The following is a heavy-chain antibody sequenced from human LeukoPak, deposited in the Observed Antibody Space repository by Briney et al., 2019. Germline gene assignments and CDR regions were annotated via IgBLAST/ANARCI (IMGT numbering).Heavy chain of an antibody. Sequence: GSLRLSCTAFGFTFGDYAISWFRQAPGKGLEWVANIKRDGSEKYYVDSVKGRSTISRDNAKNSLYLQMNSLRAEDTAVYYCARRGYCTNGVCHIDYWGQGTLVTVSS. CDR1: GFTFGDYA. CDR3: ARRGYCTNGVCHIDY. D-gene: IGHD2-8*01. V-gene: IGHV3-7*01. CDR2: IKRDGSEK. J-gene: IGHJ4*02.